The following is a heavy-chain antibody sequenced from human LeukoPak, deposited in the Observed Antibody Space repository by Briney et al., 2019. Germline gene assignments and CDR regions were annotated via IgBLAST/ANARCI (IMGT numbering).Heavy chain of an antibody. V-gene: IGHV3-33*01. CDR1: GSSSYG. D-gene: IGHD6-13*01. J-gene: IGHJ4*02. Sequence: AGRSLRLSCAASGSSSYGMHWVRQAPGKGLEWVAVIWYDESNKYYADSVKGRFTISRDNSRNTLYLQMNSLRAEDTAVYYCARDGFSSSWYGRALDYWGQGTLVTVSS. CDR2: IWYDESNK. CDR3: ARDGFSSSWYGRALDY.